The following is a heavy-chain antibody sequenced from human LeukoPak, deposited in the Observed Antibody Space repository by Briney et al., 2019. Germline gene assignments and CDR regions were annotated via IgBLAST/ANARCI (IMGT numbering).Heavy chain of an antibody. CDR3: ARHRARYYYESGADRHWFDP. CDR2: IYYSGST. V-gene: IGHV4-59*11. D-gene: IGHD3-22*01. Sequence: PSETLSLTCTVSGDSINSHYWSWIRQPPGKGLEWIGYIYYSGSTNYNPSLKSRVTISVDTSKNQFSLKLSSVTAADTAIYYCARHRARYYYESGADRHWFDPWGQGMVVTVSS. CDR1: GDSINSHY. J-gene: IGHJ5*02.